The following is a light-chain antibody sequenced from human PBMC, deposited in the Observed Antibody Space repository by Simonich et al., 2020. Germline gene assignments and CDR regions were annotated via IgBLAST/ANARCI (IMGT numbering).Light chain of an antibody. Sequence: NFMLTQPHSVLESPGKTVTISCTRSSDTISSNYVQWYQQRQRRAPTPVIYEDNQRPAGVPDRFSGSIDSSSNSASLTISGLKTEDEADYYCQSYDSSGWVFGGGTKLTVL. V-gene: IGLV6-57*03. J-gene: IGLJ3*02. CDR2: EDN. CDR3: QSYDSSGWV. CDR1: SDTISSNY.